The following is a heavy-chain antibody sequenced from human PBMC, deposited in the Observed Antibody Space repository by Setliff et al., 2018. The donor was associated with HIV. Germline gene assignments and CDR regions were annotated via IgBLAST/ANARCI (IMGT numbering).Heavy chain of an antibody. J-gene: IGHJ6*03. D-gene: IGHD3-3*01. CDR1: GGSVSLYY. Sequence: SETLSLTCTVSGGSVSLYYWNWMRQPVGKGLEWIGRLLPRGKTIVSPSLKSRVSMSVDTSKNAVSLKLDSVTAGDSAVYFCARDLFNEWQGHYYYYMDVWG. CDR3: ARDLFNEWQGHYYYYMDV. CDR2: LLPRGKT. V-gene: IGHV4-4*07.